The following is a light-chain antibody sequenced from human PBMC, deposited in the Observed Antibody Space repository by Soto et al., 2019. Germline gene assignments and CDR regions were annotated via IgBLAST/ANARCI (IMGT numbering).Light chain of an antibody. CDR2: AAS. J-gene: IGKJ5*01. V-gene: IGKV1-39*01. CDR3: QQSYSTLLIT. Sequence: DIQMTQSPSSLSASVGDRVTITGRASQSISTYLNWYQQKPGKAPKLLIYAASSLQSGVPSRFSGTGSGTDFTLTISSLQPEDFATYYCQQSYSTLLITFGQGTRLESK. CDR1: QSISTY.